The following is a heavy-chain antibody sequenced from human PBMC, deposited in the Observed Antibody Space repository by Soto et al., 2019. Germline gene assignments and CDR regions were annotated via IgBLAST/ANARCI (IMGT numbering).Heavy chain of an antibody. V-gene: IGHV4-59*01. CDR3: ARGGYTGLYWYFDL. J-gene: IGHJ2*01. CDR1: GGSISSYY. D-gene: IGHD3-10*01. Sequence: SETLSLTCTVSGGSISSYYWSWIRQPPGKGLEWTGYIYYSGSTNYNPSLKSRVTISVDTSKNQFSLKLSSVTAADTAVYYCARGGYTGLYWYFDLWGRGTLVTVSS. CDR2: IYYSGST.